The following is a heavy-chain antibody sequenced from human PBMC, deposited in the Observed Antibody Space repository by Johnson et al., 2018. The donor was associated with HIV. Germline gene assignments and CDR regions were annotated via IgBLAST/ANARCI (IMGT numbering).Heavy chain of an antibody. V-gene: IGHV3-30-3*01. CDR3: ARGVYSVAGTGDAFDI. J-gene: IGHJ3*02. D-gene: IGHD6-19*01. Sequence: QVQLVESGGGVVQPGRSLRLSCAASGFTFSSYAMHWVRQAPGKGLEWVAVISYDGSNKYYADSVKGRFTISRDNSKNTLYLQMNSLRAGDTAVYYCARGVYSVAGTGDAFDIWGQGTMVTVSS. CDR2: ISYDGSNK. CDR1: GFTFSSYA.